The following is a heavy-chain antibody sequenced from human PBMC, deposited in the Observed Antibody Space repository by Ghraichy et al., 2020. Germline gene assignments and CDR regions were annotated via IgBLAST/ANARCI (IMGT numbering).Heavy chain of an antibody. D-gene: IGHD1-26*01. Sequence: SQTLSLTCTVSGGSISSYYWSWIRQPPGKGLEWIGYIYYSGSTNYNPSLKSRVTISVDTSKNQFSLKLSSVTAADTAVYYCARGRRSGSQSPDYWGQGTLVTVSS. CDR2: IYYSGST. CDR1: GGSISSYY. V-gene: IGHV4-59*01. J-gene: IGHJ4*02. CDR3: ARGRRSGSQSPDY.